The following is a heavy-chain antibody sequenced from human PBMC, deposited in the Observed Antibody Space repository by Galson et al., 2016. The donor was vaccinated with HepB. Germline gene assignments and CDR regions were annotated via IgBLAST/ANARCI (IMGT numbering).Heavy chain of an antibody. CDR1: GFTFSSHA. D-gene: IGHD3-3*01. CDR3: ASGASIFVLQY. Sequence: SLRLSCAASGFTFSSHAMSWVRQAPGKGLEWVATISYDGRNKFYADSVKGQFSVSRDNAKNTVYLQMTSLRPDDSAVYYCASGASIFVLQYWGQGTLVTVSS. J-gene: IGHJ1*01. V-gene: IGHV3-30*04. CDR2: ISYDGRNK.